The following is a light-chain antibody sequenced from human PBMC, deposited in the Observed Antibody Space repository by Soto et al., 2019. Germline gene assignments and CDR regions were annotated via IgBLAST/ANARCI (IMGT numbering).Light chain of an antibody. Sequence: DIQMTQSPSSLSASVGDRVTITCRARQDIDRYLNWYQHKPGKAPKLLIYDASRLETGVPLRFSGDGYGTDFTLTSHSLQPEDTATYYCQKYESLASFGPGTKVDL. CDR1: QDIDRY. CDR2: DAS. J-gene: IGKJ3*01. V-gene: IGKV1-33*01. CDR3: QKYESLAS.